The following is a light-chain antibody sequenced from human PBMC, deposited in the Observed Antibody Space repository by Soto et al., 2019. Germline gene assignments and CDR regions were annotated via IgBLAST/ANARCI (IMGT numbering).Light chain of an antibody. CDR1: QSVRSS. J-gene: IGKJ1*01. CDR3: QQRSNWPGT. Sequence: EIVLTQSPATLSLSPGERATLSCRATQSVRSSLAWYLQQPGQAPRLLIYDASKRATGIPARFSGSGSGTDFTLTISSIEPKDFAVYYCQQRSNWPGTFGQGTKVDIK. CDR2: DAS. V-gene: IGKV3-11*01.